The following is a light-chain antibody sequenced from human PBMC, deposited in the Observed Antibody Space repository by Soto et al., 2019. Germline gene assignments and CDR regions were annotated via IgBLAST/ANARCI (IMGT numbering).Light chain of an antibody. CDR2: GAS. CDR3: QQYGSSPPIT. Sequence: EIVMTQSPATLSVSPGERATLSFRSSQSVSSNLAWYQQKPGQAPRLLIYGASTRATGIPARFSGSGSGTDFTLTISRLEPEDFAVYYCQQYGSSPPITFGQGTRLEIK. V-gene: IGKV3-15*01. J-gene: IGKJ5*01. CDR1: QSVSSN.